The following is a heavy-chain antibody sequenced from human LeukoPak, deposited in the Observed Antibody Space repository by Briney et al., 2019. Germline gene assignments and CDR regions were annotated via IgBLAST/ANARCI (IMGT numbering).Heavy chain of an antibody. CDR2: IHHSGST. CDR3: ARDHCSGGSCSSLDP. CDR1: GGSISSSNW. D-gene: IGHD2-15*01. J-gene: IGHJ5*02. V-gene: IGHV4-4*02. Sequence: KSSETLSLTCAVSGGSISSSNWWSWVRQPPGKGLVWIGEIHHSGSTNYNPSLKSRVTISVDKSKNQFSLKLTSVTAADTAVYYCARDHCSGGSCSSLDPWGQGTLVTVSS.